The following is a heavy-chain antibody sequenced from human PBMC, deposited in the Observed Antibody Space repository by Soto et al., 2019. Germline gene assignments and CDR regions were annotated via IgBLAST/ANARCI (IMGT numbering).Heavy chain of an antibody. CDR2: IYYSGST. Sequence: KTSETLSLTCTVSGGSISSYYWSWIRQPPGKGLEWIGYIYYSGSTNYNPSLKSRVTISVDTSKNQFSLKLSSVTAADTAVYYCAREGSHSSGWYGSGAFDIWGQGTMVTVSS. V-gene: IGHV4-59*01. CDR1: GGSISSYY. CDR3: AREGSHSSGWYGSGAFDI. J-gene: IGHJ3*02. D-gene: IGHD6-19*01.